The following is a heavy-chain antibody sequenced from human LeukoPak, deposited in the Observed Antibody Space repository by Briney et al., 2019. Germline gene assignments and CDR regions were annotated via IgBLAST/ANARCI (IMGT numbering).Heavy chain of an antibody. V-gene: IGHV5-51*01. J-gene: IGHJ4*02. CDR3: TRLKAGSRYRSPRDY. CDR2: IYPGDSDT. Sequence: GESLKISCKTFGFTFTTYWIGWVRQMPGKGLEWMGIIYPGDSDTIYSPSLEGQVTISVDKSISTAYLQWNTLKASDTAMYFCTRLKAGSRYRSPRDYWGQGTLVTVSS. CDR1: GFTFTTYW. D-gene: IGHD3-16*02.